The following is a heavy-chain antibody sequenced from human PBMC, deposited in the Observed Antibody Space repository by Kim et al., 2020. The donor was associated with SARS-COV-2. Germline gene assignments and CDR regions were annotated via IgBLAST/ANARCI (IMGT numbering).Heavy chain of an antibody. J-gene: IGHJ4*02. V-gene: IGHV3-23*01. CDR2: ISGSGGST. CDR3: ANPASLGELTQDFDY. CDR1: GFTFSSYA. Sequence: GGSLRLSCAASGFTFSSYAMSWVRQAPGKGLEWVSAISGSGGSTYYADSVKGRFTISRDNSKNTLYLQMNSLRAEDTAVYYCANPASLGELTQDFDYWGQGTLVTVSS. D-gene: IGHD3-10*01.